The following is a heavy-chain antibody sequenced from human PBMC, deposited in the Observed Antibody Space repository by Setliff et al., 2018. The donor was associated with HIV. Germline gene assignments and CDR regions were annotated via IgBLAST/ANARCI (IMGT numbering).Heavy chain of an antibody. CDR3: VKAVAAPSWFDP. CDR2: IDYSGSA. J-gene: IGHJ5*02. V-gene: IGHV4-31*03. D-gene: IGHD2-15*01. CDR1: SGSISSGTYY. Sequence: SETLSLTCTVSSGSISSGTYYWSWIRQYPGKGLEWIGYIDYSGSAFYNPSLKSRITISRDTSKNQFSLKMNSVTAADTAVYYWVKAVAAPSWFDPWGQGTLVTVSS.